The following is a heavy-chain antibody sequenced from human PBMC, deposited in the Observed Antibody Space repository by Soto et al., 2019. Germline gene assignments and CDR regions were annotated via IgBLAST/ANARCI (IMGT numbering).Heavy chain of an antibody. CDR1: GFMFGTYW. J-gene: IGHJ6*02. V-gene: IGHV3-7*03. CDR2: IKHDGNEK. Sequence: GGSLRLSCAATGFMFGTYWMSWVRQAPGKGLEWVANIKHDGNEKYYADSVKGRFTVSRDNAKNSLYLQMNNLRAEDTAVYFCTRKRFGMDVWGQGTTVTVSS. CDR3: TRKRFGMDV.